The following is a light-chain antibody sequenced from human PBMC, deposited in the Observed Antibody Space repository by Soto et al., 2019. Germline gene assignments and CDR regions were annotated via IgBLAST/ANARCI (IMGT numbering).Light chain of an antibody. CDR1: QSLLHSNGYNY. V-gene: IGKV2-28*01. CDR3: MQALQTPPT. J-gene: IGKJ1*01. Sequence: DIVMTQSPLSLPVTPGEPASISCRSSQSLLHSNGYNYLDWYLQKPGQSPQLLIYLGSNRASGVPDRFSGSGSGTDFTLTINNVKAEDVGVYYCMQALQTPPTFGQGTKVEIK. CDR2: LGS.